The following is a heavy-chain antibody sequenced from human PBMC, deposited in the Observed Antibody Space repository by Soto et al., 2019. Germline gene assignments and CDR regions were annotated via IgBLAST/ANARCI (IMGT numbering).Heavy chain of an antibody. CDR1: GGTFSSYA. V-gene: IGHV1-69*05. D-gene: IGHD2-15*01. CDR3: ARVVTVVKSFHYWSFDL. Sequence: QVQLVQSGAEVKKPGSSVKVSCKASGGTFSSYAISWVRQAPGQGLEWMGGIIPIFGTANYAQKFQGRVTVASDESTSTAYMELSSLRSENTVVYYCARVVTVVKSFHYWSFDLCGRGTLVTVSS. CDR2: IIPIFGTA. J-gene: IGHJ2*01.